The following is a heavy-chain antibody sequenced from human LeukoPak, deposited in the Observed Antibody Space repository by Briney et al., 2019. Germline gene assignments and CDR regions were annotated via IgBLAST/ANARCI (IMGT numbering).Heavy chain of an antibody. V-gene: IGHV3-33*01. D-gene: IGHD3-10*01. J-gene: IGHJ3*02. CDR1: GFTFSSYG. CDR2: IWYDGSNK. CDR3: ARISRTYGSGSYIDDAFDI. Sequence: GGSLRLSCAASGFTFSSYGMHWVRQAPGKGLEWVPVIWYDGSNKYYADSVKGRFTISRDNSKNTLYLQMNSLRAEDTAVYYCARISRTYGSGSYIDDAFDIWGHGTMVTVSS.